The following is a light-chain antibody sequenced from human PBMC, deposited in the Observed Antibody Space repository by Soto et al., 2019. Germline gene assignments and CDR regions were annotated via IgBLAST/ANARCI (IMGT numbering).Light chain of an antibody. CDR2: GAS. J-gene: IGKJ4*01. CDR3: QQYGGSPLVT. Sequence: EIVLTQSPGTLSLSPGERATLSCRASQSVTGNYLAWYQQNPGQAPRLLISGASSRTTGIPDRFSGSGSGTDFTLTISRLEPEYVAEYYCQQYGGSPLVTFGGGTKVEIK. V-gene: IGKV3-20*01. CDR1: QSVTGNY.